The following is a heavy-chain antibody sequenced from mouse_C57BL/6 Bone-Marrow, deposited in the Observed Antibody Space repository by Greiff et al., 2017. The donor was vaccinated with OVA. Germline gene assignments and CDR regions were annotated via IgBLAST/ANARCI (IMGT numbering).Heavy chain of an antibody. CDR3: ARHAKRGSRRSYYFDY. V-gene: IGHV1-62-2*01. Sequence: QVQLQQSGAELVKPGASVKLSCKASGYTFTEYTIHWVKQRSGQGLEWIGWFYPGSGSIKYNEKFKDKATLTADKSSSTVYMELSRLTSEDSAVYFCARHAKRGSRRSYYFDYWGQGTTLTVSS. CDR1: GYTFTEYT. D-gene: IGHD1-1*01. CDR2: FYPGSGSI. J-gene: IGHJ2*01.